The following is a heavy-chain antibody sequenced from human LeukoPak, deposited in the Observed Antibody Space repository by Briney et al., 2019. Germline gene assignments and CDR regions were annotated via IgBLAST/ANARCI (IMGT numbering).Heavy chain of an antibody. V-gene: IGHV1-46*01. J-gene: IGHJ4*02. Sequence: ASVKVSCKASGYTFTSYYMHWVRQAPGQGLEWMGIINPSGGSTSYAQKFQGRVTMTRDMSTSTVYMELSSLRSEDTAVYYCARDNVAYYDSSGYYAPGDCWGQGTLVTVSS. CDR1: GYTFTSYY. CDR2: INPSGGST. CDR3: ARDNVAYYDSSGYYAPGDC. D-gene: IGHD3-22*01.